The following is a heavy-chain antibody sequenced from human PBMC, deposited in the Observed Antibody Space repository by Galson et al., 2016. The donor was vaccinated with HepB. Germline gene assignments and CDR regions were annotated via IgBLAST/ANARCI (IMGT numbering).Heavy chain of an antibody. Sequence: SETLSLTCTVSDGSISNSGFSWGWIRQPPGKGLEWIGTVYRGKTYYNPSLGGRVTISVGMSTDLLSLKLTSLTAADTAVYYCARAGLGTKASFGYWGQGTLVAVSS. D-gene: IGHD1-7*01. V-gene: IGHV4-39*01. J-gene: IGHJ4*02. CDR2: VYRGKT. CDR3: ARAGLGTKASFGY. CDR1: DGSISNSGFS.